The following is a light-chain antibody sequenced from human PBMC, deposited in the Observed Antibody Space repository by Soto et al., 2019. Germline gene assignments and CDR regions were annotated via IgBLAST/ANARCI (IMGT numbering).Light chain of an antibody. J-gene: IGLJ3*02. V-gene: IGLV4-60*02. CDR3: ETWDSNPWV. CDR1: SGHSSYI. Sequence: QPVLTQSSSASASLGSSVKLTCTLSSGHSSYIIAWHHQQPGKAPRYLMKLEGSGSYNKGSGVPDRFSGSSSGADRYLTISDLQFEDEADYYCETWDSNPWVFGGGTKLTVL. CDR2: LEGSGSY.